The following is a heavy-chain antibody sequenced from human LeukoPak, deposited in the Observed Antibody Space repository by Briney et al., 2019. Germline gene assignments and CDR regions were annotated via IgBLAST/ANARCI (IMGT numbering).Heavy chain of an antibody. CDR3: ARGLYCSSTSCLQNNWFDP. Sequence: ASVKVSCKASGYTFTSYDINWVRQATGQGLEWMGWMNPNSGNTGYAQKSQGRVTITRNTSISTAYMELSSLRSEDTAVYYCARGLYCSSTSCLQNNWFDPWGQGTLVTVSS. D-gene: IGHD2-2*01. V-gene: IGHV1-8*03. CDR1: GYTFTSYD. CDR2: MNPNSGNT. J-gene: IGHJ5*02.